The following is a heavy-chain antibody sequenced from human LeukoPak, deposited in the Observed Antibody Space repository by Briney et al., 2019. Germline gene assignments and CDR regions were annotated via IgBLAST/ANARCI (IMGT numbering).Heavy chain of an antibody. CDR2: FDPEDGET. V-gene: IGHV1-24*01. CDR1: GYTLTELS. CDR3: ATGYDSSGYLPLGY. J-gene: IGHJ4*02. D-gene: IGHD3-22*01. Sequence: ASVKVSCKVSGYTLTELSMHWVRQAPGKGLEWMGGFDPEDGETIYAQKFQGRVTMTEDTSTDTAYMELSSQRSEDTAVYYCATGYDSSGYLPLGYWGQGTLVTVSS.